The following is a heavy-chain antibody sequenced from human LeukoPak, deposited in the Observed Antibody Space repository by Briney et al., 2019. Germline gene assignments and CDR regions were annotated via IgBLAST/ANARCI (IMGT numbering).Heavy chain of an antibody. CDR3: ARGERNVRFDP. CDR2: IIPIFGTA. Sequence: SVKVSCKASGGTFSSYAISWVRQAPGQGLEWMGGIIPIFGTANYAQKFQGRVTITADKSTSTAYMELSSLRSEDTAVYYCARGERNVRFDPWGQGTLVSVSS. D-gene: IGHD1-26*01. CDR1: GGTFSSYA. J-gene: IGHJ5*02. V-gene: IGHV1-69*06.